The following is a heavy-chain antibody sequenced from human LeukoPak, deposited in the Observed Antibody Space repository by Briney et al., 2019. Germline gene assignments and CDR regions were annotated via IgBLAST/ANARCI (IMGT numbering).Heavy chain of an antibody. Sequence: PGGSLRLSCAASGFTFSDHYMDWVRQAPGKGLEWVGRTRNKAEGYTTEYAASVKGRFTISRDYSKNSLYLQMNSLKTEDTAVYYCIAMIREVGYWGQGTLVTVSS. J-gene: IGHJ4*02. CDR2: TRNKAEGYTT. D-gene: IGHD3-10*01. CDR1: GFTFSDHY. CDR3: IAMIREVGY. V-gene: IGHV3-72*01.